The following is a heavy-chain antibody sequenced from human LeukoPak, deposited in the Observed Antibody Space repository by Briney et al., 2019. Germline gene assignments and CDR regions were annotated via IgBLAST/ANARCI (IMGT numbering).Heavy chain of an antibody. CDR2: ISGSAGST. Sequence: GGSLRLSCAASGFTFSSYWMSWVRQAPGKGLEWVSAISGSAGSTYYADSVKGRFTISRDNSKNTLYLQANRLRAEDTAVYHCAKSRDGYWYYFDFWGQGTLVTVSS. D-gene: IGHD5-24*01. CDR1: GFTFSSYW. J-gene: IGHJ4*02. CDR3: AKSRDGYWYYFDF. V-gene: IGHV3-23*01.